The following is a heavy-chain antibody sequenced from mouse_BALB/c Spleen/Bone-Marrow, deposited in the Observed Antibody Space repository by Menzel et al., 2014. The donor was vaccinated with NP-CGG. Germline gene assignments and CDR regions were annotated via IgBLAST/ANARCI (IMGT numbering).Heavy chain of an antibody. D-gene: IGHD2-4*01. CDR2: IDPSDSET. Sequence: QVQLKDSGPQLVRPGASVKISCKASGYSFXSYWMHWVKQRPGQGLEWIGMIDPSDSETRLNQKFKEKATLTVDKSSSTAYMQLSSPTSEDSAVYYCARPRYDYDDAMDYWGQGTSVTVSS. CDR3: ARPRYDYDDAMDY. CDR1: GYSFXSYW. J-gene: IGHJ4*01. V-gene: IGHV1S126*01.